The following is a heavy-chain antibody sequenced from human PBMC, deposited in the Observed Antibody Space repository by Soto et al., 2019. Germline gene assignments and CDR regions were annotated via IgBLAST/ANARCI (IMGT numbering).Heavy chain of an antibody. V-gene: IGHV3-23*01. Sequence: GGSLRLSCAASGFTFSSYAMSWVRQAPGKELKWVSAISGSGGSTYYADSVKGRFTISRDNSKNTLYLQMNSLRAEDTAVYYCAKDELLWFGEPDDAFDIWGQGTMVTVSS. CDR2: ISGSGGST. J-gene: IGHJ3*02. CDR1: GFTFSSYA. D-gene: IGHD3-10*01. CDR3: AKDELLWFGEPDDAFDI.